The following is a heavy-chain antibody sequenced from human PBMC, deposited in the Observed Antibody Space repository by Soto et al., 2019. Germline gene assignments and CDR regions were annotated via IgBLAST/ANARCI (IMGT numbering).Heavy chain of an antibody. J-gene: IGHJ3*02. CDR2: INPSGGST. D-gene: IGHD3-22*01. Sequence: ASVKVSCKASGYTFTSYYMHWVRQAPGQGLEWMGIINPSGGSTSYAQKFQGRVTMTRDTSTSTVYMERSSLRSEDTAVYYCAGGTYYYDSSGYTDAFDIWGQGTMVTVS. CDR1: GYTFTSYY. CDR3: AGGTYYYDSSGYTDAFDI. V-gene: IGHV1-46*01.